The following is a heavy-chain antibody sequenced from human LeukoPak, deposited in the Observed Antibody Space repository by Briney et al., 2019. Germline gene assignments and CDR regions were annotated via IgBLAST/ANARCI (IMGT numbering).Heavy chain of an antibody. V-gene: IGHV1-8*03. CDR2: MNPNSGNT. Sequence: GASVKVSCKASGYTFTSYDINWVRQATGQGLEWMGWMNPNSGNTGYAQKFQGRVTITRNTSISTAYMELSSLRSEDTAVYYCARGGRWVRGVILDYWGQGTLVTVSS. J-gene: IGHJ4*02. CDR3: ARGGRWVRGVILDY. D-gene: IGHD3-10*01. CDR1: GYTFTSYD.